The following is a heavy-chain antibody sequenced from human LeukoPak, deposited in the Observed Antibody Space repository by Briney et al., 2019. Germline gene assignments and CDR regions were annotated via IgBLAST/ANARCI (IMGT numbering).Heavy chain of an antibody. CDR2: IWYDGSNK. CDR3: ARVMSNYLHYYYYYGMDV. D-gene: IGHD4-11*01. J-gene: IGHJ6*02. Sequence: PGGSLRLSCAASGFTFSSYGMHWVRQAPGKGLEWVAVIWYDGSNKYYADSVKGRFTISRDNSKNTLYLQMNSLRAEDTAVYYCARVMSNYLHYYYYYGMDVWGQGTTVTVSS. CDR1: GFTFSSYG. V-gene: IGHV3-33*01.